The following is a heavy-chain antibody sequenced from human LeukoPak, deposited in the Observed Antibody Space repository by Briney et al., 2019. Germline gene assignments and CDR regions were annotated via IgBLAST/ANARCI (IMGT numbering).Heavy chain of an antibody. CDR1: GYSFTGHY. CDR3: AATPRDDTDY. V-gene: IGHV1-46*01. D-gene: IGHD5-24*01. J-gene: IGHJ4*02. Sequence: ASVKVSCKASGYSFTGHYMHWVRQAPGQGLEWMGVINPRGTSTIYAEKFQGRVTITADKSTSTAYMELSSLRSEDTAVYYCAATPRDDTDYWGQGTLVTVSS. CDR2: INPRGTST.